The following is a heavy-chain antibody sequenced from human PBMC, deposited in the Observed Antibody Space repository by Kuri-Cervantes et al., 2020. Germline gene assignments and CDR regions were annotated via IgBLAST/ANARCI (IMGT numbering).Heavy chain of an antibody. Sequence: GSLRLSCTVSGGSVSSGSYYWSWIRQPPGKGLEWIGYIYYSGSTNYSPSLKSRVTISVDTSRNQFSLKLDSVTAADTAVYFCARGGWYQDYWGQGTLVTVSS. CDR2: IYYSGST. J-gene: IGHJ4*02. CDR1: GGSVSSGSYY. CDR3: ARGGWYQDY. V-gene: IGHV4-61*01. D-gene: IGHD6-19*01.